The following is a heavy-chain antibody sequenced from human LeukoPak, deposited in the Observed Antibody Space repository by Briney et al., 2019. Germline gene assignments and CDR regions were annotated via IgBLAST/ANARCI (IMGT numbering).Heavy chain of an antibody. J-gene: IGHJ4*02. CDR3: ASINWSRSYFDY. V-gene: IGHV4-38-2*01. Sequence: SETLSLTCAVSGYSISSGYYRGWIRQPPGKGLEWIVSIFYSGSAYYNPSLKSRVTISLDTSKNQFSLKLRSVTATDTAVYYCASINWSRSYFDYWGQGTLVTVSS. D-gene: IGHD1-1*01. CDR2: IFYSGSA. CDR1: GYSISSGYY.